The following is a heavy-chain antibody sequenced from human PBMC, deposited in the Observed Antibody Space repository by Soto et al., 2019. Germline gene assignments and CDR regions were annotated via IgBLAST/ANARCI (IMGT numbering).Heavy chain of an antibody. Sequence: GPLRLYCVASGFSFKDHGMHWVRQGPGRGLEWVAAVSTDGWWNKDYADSVKGRFTISRDDSQNTLYLQMNSLRPEDTAVYYCADDFGSGSHPFSEYFLRWGQGTLVTVSS. J-gene: IGHJ1*01. D-gene: IGHD3-10*01. CDR2: VSTDGWWNK. V-gene: IGHV3-30*18. CDR1: GFSFKDHG. CDR3: ADDFGSGSHPFSEYFLR.